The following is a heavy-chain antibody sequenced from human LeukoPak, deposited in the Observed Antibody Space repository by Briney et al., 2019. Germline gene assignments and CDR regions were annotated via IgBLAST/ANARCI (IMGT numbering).Heavy chain of an antibody. D-gene: IGHD6-13*01. CDR1: GDSISSSSYY. V-gene: IGHV4-39*01. J-gene: IGHJ4*02. Sequence: KPSETLSLTCTVSGDSISSSSYYWGWIRQPPGKGLEWIGSIFHSGSTYYNPSLKSRVTISVDTSKNQFSLKLSSVTAADTAVYYCARGHPRIAAAGLKDWGQGTLVTVSS. CDR2: IFHSGST. CDR3: ARGHPRIAAAGLKD.